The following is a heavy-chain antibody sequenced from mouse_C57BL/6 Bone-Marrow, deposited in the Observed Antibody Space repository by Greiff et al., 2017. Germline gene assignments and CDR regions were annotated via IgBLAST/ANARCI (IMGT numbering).Heavy chain of an antibody. Sequence: EVQLQQSGAELVRPGASVKLSCTASGFNIKDDYIHWVKQRPEQGLEWIGWIDPEIGDTEYASKLQGKATITSATSSNTAYLQLSSLTSEDTAVYYCSSFDGTYFDFWGQGTPLTVAS. CDR1: GFNIKDDY. D-gene: IGHD2-3*01. CDR2: IDPEIGDT. V-gene: IGHV14-4*01. CDR3: SSFDGTYFDF. J-gene: IGHJ2*01.